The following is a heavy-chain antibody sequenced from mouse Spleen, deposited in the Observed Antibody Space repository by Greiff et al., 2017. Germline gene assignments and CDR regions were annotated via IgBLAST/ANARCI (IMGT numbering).Heavy chain of an antibody. CDR1: GFTFSSFG. Sequence: EVKLMESGGGLVQPGGSRKLSCAASGFTFSSFGMHWVRQAPEKGLEWVAYISSGSSTIYYADTVKGRFTISRDNPKNTLFLQMTSLRSEDTAMYYCARSSTMITYFDYWGQGTTLTVSS. V-gene: IGHV5-17*02. CDR3: ARSSTMITYFDY. CDR2: ISSGSSTI. D-gene: IGHD2-4*01. J-gene: IGHJ2*01.